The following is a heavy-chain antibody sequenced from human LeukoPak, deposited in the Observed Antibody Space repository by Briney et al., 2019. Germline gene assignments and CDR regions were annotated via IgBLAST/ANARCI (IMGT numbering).Heavy chain of an antibody. CDR2: IDYSST. CDR1: GDSIRNYY. CDR3: ARGDIYFDY. J-gene: IGHJ4*02. V-gene: IGHV4-59*01. Sequence: SETLSLTCSVSGDSIRNYYCSWLRQPPGKGLEWIGYIDYSSTNYNPALKSRVTISRDTSKNQFSLKLSSLTAADTAVYYCARGDIYFDYWGQGTLVTVSS.